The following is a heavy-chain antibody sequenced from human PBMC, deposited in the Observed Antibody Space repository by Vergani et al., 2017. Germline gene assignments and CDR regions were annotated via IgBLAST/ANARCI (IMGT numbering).Heavy chain of an antibody. J-gene: IGHJ4*02. CDR2: IGGSGGST. Sequence: EVQLLESGGGLVQPGGSLRLSCAASGFTFSSYAMSWVRQAPGKGLAWVSAIGGSGGSTYYADSVKGRFTISRDNSKNTLYLQRNSLRAEDTAVYYCAKEAAHSGYDSWYFDYWGQGTLVTVSS. CDR3: AKEAAHSGYDSWYFDY. CDR1: GFTFSSYA. V-gene: IGHV3-23*01. D-gene: IGHD5-12*01.